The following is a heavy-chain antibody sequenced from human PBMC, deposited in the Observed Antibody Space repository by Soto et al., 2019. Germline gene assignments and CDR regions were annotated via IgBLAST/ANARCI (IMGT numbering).Heavy chain of an antibody. D-gene: IGHD6-6*01. J-gene: IGHJ4*02. CDR1: GGSVSSGSYY. CDR2: IYYSGST. V-gene: IGHV4-61*01. CDR3: AREYSSSSSFDY. Sequence: PSETLSLTCTVCGGSVSSGSYYWSWIRQPPGKGLEWIGYIYYSGSTNYNPSLKSRVTISVDTSKNQFSLKLSSVTAADTAVYYCAREYSSSSSFDYWGQGTLVTVS.